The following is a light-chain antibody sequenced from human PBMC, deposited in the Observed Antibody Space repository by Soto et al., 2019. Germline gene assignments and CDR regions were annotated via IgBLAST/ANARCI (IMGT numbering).Light chain of an antibody. CDR2: WAS. CDR1: QSVLYSSNNKNY. Sequence: IVMTQSPDSLAVSLGESATINCKSSQSVLYSSNNKNYLAWYQQKPGQPPKLLIYWASTRESGVPDRFSGSGSGKDFTLTISSLQAEDVAVYYCQQYYITPRTLGHGKKVEIX. V-gene: IGKV4-1*01. J-gene: IGKJ1*01. CDR3: QQYYITPRT.